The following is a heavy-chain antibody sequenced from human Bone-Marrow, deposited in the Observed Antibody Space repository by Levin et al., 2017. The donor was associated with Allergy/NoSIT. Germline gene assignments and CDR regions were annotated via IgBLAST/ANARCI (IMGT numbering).Heavy chain of an antibody. CDR1: GGSLNNFY. Sequence: PSETLSLICTVSGGSLNNFYWSWIRQPPGEGLEWIGNIYYGGSTNYNPSLKSRVTISVESSQNQFSLTLRSVTAADTAVYYCARARVDFSCDTSKATDLDYWGQGTLVTVSS. CDR2: IYYGGST. J-gene: IGHJ4*02. CDR3: ARARVDFSCDTSKATDLDY. D-gene: IGHD5-18*01. V-gene: IGHV4-59*01.